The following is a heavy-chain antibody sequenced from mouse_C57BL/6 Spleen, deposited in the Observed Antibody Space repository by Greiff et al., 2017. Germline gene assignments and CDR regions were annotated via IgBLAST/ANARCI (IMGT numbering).Heavy chain of an antibody. Sequence: QVHVKQPGAELVKPGASVKLSCKASGYTFTSYWMNWVKQRPGQGLEWIGMIHPNSGSTNYNEKFKSKATLTVDKSSSTAYMQLSSLPSEDSAVCYYAEGGSLDYWGQGTTLTVSS. CDR1: GYTFTSYW. J-gene: IGHJ2*01. V-gene: IGHV1-64*01. CDR3: AEGGSLDY. CDR2: IHPNSGST.